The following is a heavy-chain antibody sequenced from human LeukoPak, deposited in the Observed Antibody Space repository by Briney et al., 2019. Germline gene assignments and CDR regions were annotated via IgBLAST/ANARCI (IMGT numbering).Heavy chain of an antibody. D-gene: IGHD3-10*01. CDR3: ARAGEGSYYYFDY. CDR2: ISYDGSNK. J-gene: IGHJ4*02. V-gene: IGHV3-30-3*01. CDR1: GFTFSSYA. Sequence: PGRSLRLSCAASGFTFSSYAMHWVRQAPGKGLEWVAVISYDGSNKYYADSVKGRFTISRDNSKNTLYLQMNSLRVEDTAVYYCARAGEGSYYYFDYWGQGTLVTVSS.